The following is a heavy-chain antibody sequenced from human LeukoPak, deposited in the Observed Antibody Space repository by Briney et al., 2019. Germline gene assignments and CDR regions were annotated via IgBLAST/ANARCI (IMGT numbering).Heavy chain of an antibody. CDR1: GGSISSGGYY. CDR2: IYYSGSP. Sequence: SSQTLSLTCTVSGGSISSGGYYWSWIRQHPGKGLEWIGYIYYSGSPYYNPSLKSRVTISVDTSKNQFSLKLSSVTAADTAVYYCARELLYYDSSGYSYYFDYWGQGTLVTVSS. D-gene: IGHD3-22*01. CDR3: ARELLYYDSSGYSYYFDY. J-gene: IGHJ4*02. V-gene: IGHV4-31*03.